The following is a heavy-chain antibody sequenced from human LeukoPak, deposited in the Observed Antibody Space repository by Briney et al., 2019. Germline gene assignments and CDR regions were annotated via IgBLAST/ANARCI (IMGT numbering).Heavy chain of an antibody. V-gene: IGHV1-18*01. D-gene: IGHD1-26*01. J-gene: IGHJ3*02. CDR3: ARGKSRYSGSEGAFDI. CDR2: ISTYNGNT. Sequence: ASVKVSCKASGYTFTNYGISWVRQAPGQGLEWIGWISTYNGNTNYAQKLQARVTMTTDTSTSTAYMELRSLRSDDTAVYYCARGKSRYSGSEGAFDIWGQGTMFTVSS. CDR1: GYTFTNYG.